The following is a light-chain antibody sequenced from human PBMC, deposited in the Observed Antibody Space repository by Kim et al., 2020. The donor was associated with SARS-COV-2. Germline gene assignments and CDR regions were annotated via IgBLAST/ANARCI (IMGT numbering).Light chain of an antibody. Sequence: SVGDSVTITCRASQDIKKWLAWYQQKPGTAPKLLIYEASNLESGVPSRFSGSGSGTDFTLSISSLQPEDFATYYCQQSNSFPYTFGQGTKLEI. CDR1: QDIKKW. CDR2: EAS. V-gene: IGKV1D-12*01. CDR3: QQSNSFPYT. J-gene: IGKJ2*01.